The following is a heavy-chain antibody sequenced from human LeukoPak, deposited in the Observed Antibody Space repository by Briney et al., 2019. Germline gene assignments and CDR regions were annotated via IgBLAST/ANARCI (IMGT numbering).Heavy chain of an antibody. V-gene: IGHV4-30-4*01. Sequence: PSQTLSLTCTVSGGSTSSGDYYWSWIRQSPGKGLEWIGYIYYSGSTYYNPSLKSRVTISVDTSKNQFSLKLTSVTAADTAVYYCARARHIGAVTAFPGAFDIWGQGTMVTVSS. CDR1: GGSTSSGDYY. D-gene: IGHD2-21*02. J-gene: IGHJ3*02. CDR3: ARARHIGAVTAFPGAFDI. CDR2: IYYSGST.